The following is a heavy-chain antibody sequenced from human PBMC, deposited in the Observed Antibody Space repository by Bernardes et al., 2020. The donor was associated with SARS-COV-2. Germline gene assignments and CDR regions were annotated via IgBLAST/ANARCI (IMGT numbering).Heavy chain of an antibody. CDR3: ARQIDSWHIVVVVSVPRGEPFYFES. J-gene: IGHJ4*02. D-gene: IGHD2-21*01. V-gene: IGHV3-23*01. CDR2: ISGSGATT. Sequence: GGSLRLSCAASRFTFRSYAMNWVRQAPGKGLEWVSGISGSGATTFYADSVKGRFTVSRDNSKNMVYLHLNSLRAEDTAVYFCARQIDSWHIVVVVSVPRGEPFYFESWGQGALVTVSS. CDR1: RFTFRSYA.